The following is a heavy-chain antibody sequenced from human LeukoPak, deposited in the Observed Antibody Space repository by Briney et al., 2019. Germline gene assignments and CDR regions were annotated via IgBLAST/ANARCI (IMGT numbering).Heavy chain of an antibody. D-gene: IGHD3-3*01. CDR1: GFTFSSYS. Sequence: GGSLRLSCAASGFTFSSYSMNWVRQAPGKGLEWVSYISSSSTIYYADSVKGRFTISRDNAKNSLYLQMNSLRAEDTAVYYCARSPDFNFWSGTPYFDYWGQGTLVTVSS. CDR3: ARSPDFNFWSGTPYFDY. CDR2: ISSSSTI. J-gene: IGHJ4*02. V-gene: IGHV3-48*01.